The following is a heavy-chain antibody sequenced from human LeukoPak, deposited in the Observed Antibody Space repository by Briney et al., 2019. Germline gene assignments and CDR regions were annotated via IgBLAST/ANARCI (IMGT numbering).Heavy chain of an antibody. J-gene: IGHJ4*02. D-gene: IGHD3-10*01. CDR1: GYTFTCYY. CDR2: INPNSGGT. CDR3: ARDLRYYGSGSYRDDY. V-gene: IGHV1-2*02. Sequence: ASVKVSCKASGYTFTCYYMHWVRQAPGQGLEWMGWINPNSGGTYYAQKLQGRVTMTTDTSTSTAYMELRSLRSDDTAVYYCARDLRYYGSGSYRDDYWGQGTLVTVSS.